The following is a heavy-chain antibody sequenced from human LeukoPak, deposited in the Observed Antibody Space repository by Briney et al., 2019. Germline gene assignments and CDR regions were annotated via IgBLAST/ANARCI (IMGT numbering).Heavy chain of an antibody. V-gene: IGHV5-51*01. CDR1: GYSFDTHW. Sequence: GESLKISCKGFGYSFDTHWIGWVRQMPGEGLEWMTFMYPANSDIRYSPSFQGQVTMSADKSITTAYLHWSDLKASDTAMYYCARTSVDYGGNALYFDYWGPGTPVTVSS. CDR2: MYPANSDI. D-gene: IGHD4-23*01. CDR3: ARTSVDYGGNALYFDY. J-gene: IGHJ4*02.